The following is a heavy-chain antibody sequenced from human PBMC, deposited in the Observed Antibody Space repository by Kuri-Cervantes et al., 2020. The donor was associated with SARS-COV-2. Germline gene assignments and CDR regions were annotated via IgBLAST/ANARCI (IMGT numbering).Heavy chain of an antibody. Sequence: ASVKVSCKASGYTFTSYDINWVRQATGQGLEWMGWMNPNSGNTGYAQKFQGRVTMTRNTSISTAYMELSSLRSEDTAVYYCARDPRLELPMDVWGQGTTVTVSS. CDR1: GYTFTSYD. V-gene: IGHV1-8*01. CDR2: MNPNSGNT. CDR3: ARDPRLELPMDV. D-gene: IGHD1-7*01. J-gene: IGHJ6*02.